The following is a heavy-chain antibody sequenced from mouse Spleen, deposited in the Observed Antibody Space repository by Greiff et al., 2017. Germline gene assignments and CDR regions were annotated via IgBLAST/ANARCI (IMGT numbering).Heavy chain of an antibody. CDR3: IYGNFAMDY. V-gene: IGHV1-59*01. J-gene: IGHJ4*01. CDR2: IDPSDSYT. Sequence: QVQLQQPGAELVRPGTSVKLSCKASGYTFTSYWMHWVKQRPGQGLEWIGVIDPSDSYTNYNQKFKGKATLTVDTSSSTAYMQLSSLTSEDSAVYYCIYGNFAMDYWGQGTSVTVSS. CDR1: GYTFTSYW. D-gene: IGHD2-1*01.